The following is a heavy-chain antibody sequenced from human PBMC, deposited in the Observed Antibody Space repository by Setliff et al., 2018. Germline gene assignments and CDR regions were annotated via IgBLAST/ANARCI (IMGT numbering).Heavy chain of an antibody. CDR1: GLSYTNDW. Sequence: PGGSLRLSCTASGLSYTNDWVSWVRQAPGKGLEWVSSISSRSTYIYYADSVKGRFTISRDNANNSLYLQMNSLRAEDTAMYYCARFACNGGSCYLSASDHWGQGALVTVSS. V-gene: IGHV3-21*06. D-gene: IGHD2-15*01. CDR2: ISSRSTYI. CDR3: ARFACNGGSCYLSASDH. J-gene: IGHJ4*02.